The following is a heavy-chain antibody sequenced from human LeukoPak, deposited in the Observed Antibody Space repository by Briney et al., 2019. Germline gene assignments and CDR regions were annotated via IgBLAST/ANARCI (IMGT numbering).Heavy chain of an antibody. V-gene: IGHV4-34*01. CDR1: GESISGYY. J-gene: IGHJ3*02. CDR2: INHSGSP. Sequence: PSETLSLTCAVYGESISGYYWSWIRQSPGKGLEWIGEINHSGSPNYNPSHKSRVTMSVDSSKNQFSLRLTSVTAADTAVFYCARDSGHSYEDEIWGQGTMVTVSP. D-gene: IGHD5-18*01. CDR3: ARDSGHSYEDEI.